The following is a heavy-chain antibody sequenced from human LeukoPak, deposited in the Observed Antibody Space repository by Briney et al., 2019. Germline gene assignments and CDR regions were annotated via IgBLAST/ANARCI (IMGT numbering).Heavy chain of an antibody. CDR2: IYYSGST. D-gene: IGHD7-27*01. CDR1: GGSISSYY. J-gene: IGHJ2*01. CDR3: ARAELGTLFDY. V-gene: IGHV4-59*01. Sequence: SETLSPTCTVSGGSISSYYWSWIRQPPGKGLEWVGYIYYSGSTNYNPSLKSRVTISVDTSKNQFSLKLSSVTAADTAVYYCARAELGTLFDYWGRGTLVTVSS.